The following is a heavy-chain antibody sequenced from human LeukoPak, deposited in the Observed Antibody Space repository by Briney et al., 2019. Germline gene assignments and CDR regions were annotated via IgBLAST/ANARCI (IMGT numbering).Heavy chain of an antibody. CDR1: GYTFTGYY. J-gene: IGHJ4*02. V-gene: IGHV1-2*06. Sequence: ASVKVSCKASGYTFTGYYMHWVRQAPGQGLEWMGRINPNSGGTNYAQKFQGRVTMTRDTSISTAYMELSRLRSDDMAVYYCAREDEYYYDSSGYPYWGQGTLVTVSS. CDR3: AREDEYYYDSSGYPY. D-gene: IGHD3-22*01. CDR2: INPNSGGT.